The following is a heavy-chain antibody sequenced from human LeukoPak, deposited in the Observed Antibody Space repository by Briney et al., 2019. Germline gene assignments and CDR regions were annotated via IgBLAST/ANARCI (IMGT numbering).Heavy chain of an antibody. D-gene: IGHD1-7*01. J-gene: IGHJ4*02. Sequence: SETLSLTCAVSGDSIRSYYWSWIRQPPGKGLEWIGYIYNSGSTNYNPSLKSRATISVDTSKNQFSLKLSSVTAADTAVYYCARDITGTPADFDYWGQGTLVTVSS. V-gene: IGHV4-59*08. CDR2: IYNSGST. CDR1: GDSIRSYY. CDR3: ARDITGTPADFDY.